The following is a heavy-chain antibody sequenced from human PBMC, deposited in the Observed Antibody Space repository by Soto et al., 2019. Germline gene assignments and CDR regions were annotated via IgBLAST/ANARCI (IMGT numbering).Heavy chain of an antibody. CDR1: VCTMSYLFYS. J-gene: IGHJ4*02. D-gene: IGHD2-15*01. CDR3: DSGGRYDYLEL. V-gene: IGHV4-30-2*06. Sequence: KSSETRSRTCSFCVCTMSYLFYSLSLIRQSPWKGLELLGYISHLETTYYNPSFKIRLYLSIDRTRNQFSLSLSSMTSADKAVYYCDSGGRYDYLELWGQGIKVNVSS. CDR2: ISHLETT.